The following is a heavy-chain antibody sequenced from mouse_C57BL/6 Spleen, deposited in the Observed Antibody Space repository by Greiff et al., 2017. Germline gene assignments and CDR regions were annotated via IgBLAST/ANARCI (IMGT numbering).Heavy chain of an antibody. CDR2: INPSNGGT. J-gene: IGHJ4*01. Sequence: QVQLQQPGSELVQPGASVKLSCKASGYTFTSYWMHWVKQRPGQGLEWIGNINPSNGGTNYNENFKSKATLTVDKSSSTAYMQLSSLTSEDSAVYYCARSGSGQFTGGYAMDYWGQGTSVTVST. D-gene: IGHD4-1*01. CDR3: ARSGSGQFTGGYAMDY. V-gene: IGHV1-53*01. CDR1: GYTFTSYW.